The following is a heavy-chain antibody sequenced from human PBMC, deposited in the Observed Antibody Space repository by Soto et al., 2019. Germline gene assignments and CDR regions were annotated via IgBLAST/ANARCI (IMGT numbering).Heavy chain of an antibody. D-gene: IGHD4-17*01. V-gene: IGHV4-31*03. CDR1: GGSISSGGSY. J-gene: IGHJ4*02. Sequence: SETLSLTCTVSGGSISSGGSYWSWIRQHPGKGLEWIGYISYTGYTYSDPSLKSRVTISLDTSKNQFSLKLSSVTAADTAVYYCARQRTTVVTQAYFDHWGQGTLVTVS. CDR2: ISYTGYT. CDR3: ARQRTTVVTQAYFDH.